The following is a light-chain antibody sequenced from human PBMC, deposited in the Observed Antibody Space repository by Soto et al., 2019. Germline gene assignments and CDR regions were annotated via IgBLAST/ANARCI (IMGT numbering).Light chain of an antibody. CDR2: VAS. CDR3: HQYGRSVT. CDR1: QSVSSSY. Sequence: EIVLTQSPGTLSLSQGERATLSCRASQSVSSSYLAWYQQKPGQAPRLLIYVASSRATGIPDRFSGSGSGTDFTLTISRLEPEDFAAYYCHQYGRSVTFGGGTKVEIK. J-gene: IGKJ4*01. V-gene: IGKV3-20*01.